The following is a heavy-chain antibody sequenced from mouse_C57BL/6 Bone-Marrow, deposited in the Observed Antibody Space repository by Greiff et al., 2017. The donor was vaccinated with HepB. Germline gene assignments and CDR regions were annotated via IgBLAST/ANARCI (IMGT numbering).Heavy chain of an antibody. D-gene: IGHD1-1*01. V-gene: IGHV1-81*01. J-gene: IGHJ2*01. CDR2: IYPRSGNT. CDR1: GYTFTSYG. CDR3: ARCSFIYYYGYYDY. Sequence: QVQLQQSGAELARPGASVKLSCKASGYTFTSYGISWVKQRPGQGLEWIGEIYPRSGNTYYNEKFKGKATMTADKSSSTEYMELRSLTSEDSAVYVCARCSFIYYYGYYDYGGQGTALTVSA.